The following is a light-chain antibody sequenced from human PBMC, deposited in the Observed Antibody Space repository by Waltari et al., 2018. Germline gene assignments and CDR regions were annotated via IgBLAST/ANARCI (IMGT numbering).Light chain of an antibody. Sequence: EIVLTQSPGTLSLSPGERATLSCRASQSVGSNYLVWYQQKPGQAPRPLIYGASSRATSIQDRFTGSGSGTDFTLTISRLEPEDFAVYYCQQYGTSSSFGQGTRLEIK. V-gene: IGKV3-20*01. CDR3: QQYGTSSS. CDR1: QSVGSNY. CDR2: GAS. J-gene: IGKJ5*01.